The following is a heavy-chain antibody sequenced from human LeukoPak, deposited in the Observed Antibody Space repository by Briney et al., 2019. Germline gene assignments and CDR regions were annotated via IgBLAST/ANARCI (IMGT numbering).Heavy chain of an antibody. J-gene: IGHJ4*02. CDR3: GSLQQIRGLSVFDF. CDR2: IHQRGVT. CDR1: GGSFGDYH. D-gene: IGHD3-10*01. Sequence: SETLSLTCALSGGSFGDYHWSWIRQPPGKGLEWIGEIHQRGVTTYNPSLKSRVTLSIDASKRQFSVKLTSVTAADTAVYFCGSLQQIRGLSVFDFWGQGALATVSS. V-gene: IGHV4-34*01.